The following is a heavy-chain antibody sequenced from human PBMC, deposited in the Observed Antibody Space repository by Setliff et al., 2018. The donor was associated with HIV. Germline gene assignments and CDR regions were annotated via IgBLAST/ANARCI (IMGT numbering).Heavy chain of an antibody. CDR2: ILPFFDTA. J-gene: IGHJ6*03. CDR3: ARDLAYCSGGSCYRPLIYYFYYMDV. D-gene: IGHD2-15*01. Sequence: ASVKVSCKVSGGTFTRNCISWVRQAPGQGLEWMGGILPFFDTANYAQKFQGRVTITADESTSTVHMELSSLTSEDTAVYYCARDLAYCSGGSCYRPLIYYFYYMDVWGKGTTVTVSS. CDR1: GGTFTRNC. V-gene: IGHV1-69*13.